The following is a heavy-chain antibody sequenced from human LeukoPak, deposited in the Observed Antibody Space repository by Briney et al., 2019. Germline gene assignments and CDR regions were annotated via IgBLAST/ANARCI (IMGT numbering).Heavy chain of an antibody. D-gene: IGHD6-25*01. CDR2: IDWDDDK. CDR1: GVSLTTNQMR. J-gene: IGHJ4*02. Sequence: SGPALVKPTQTLTLACTFSGVSLTTNQMRVSWIRQPPGKALEWLARIDWDDDKFYRTSLKTRLTISKDTSKNQVVLTMTNMDPVDTATYYCARGSGSGTFFDYWGQGTQVTVSS. CDR3: ARGSGSGTFFDY. V-gene: IGHV2-70*04.